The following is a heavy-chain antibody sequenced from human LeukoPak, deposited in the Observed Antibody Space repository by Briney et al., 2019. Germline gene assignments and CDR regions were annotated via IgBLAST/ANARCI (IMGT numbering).Heavy chain of an antibody. CDR3: AKDRYCSTTNCQDAFDI. CDR1: GFTFDHYA. J-gene: IGHJ3*02. CDR2: IGWNSDTL. D-gene: IGHD2-2*01. V-gene: IGHV3-9*01. Sequence: GGSLRLSCAASGFTFDHYAMHWVRQAPGKGLEWVSGIGWNSDTLDYADSAKGRFTISRDNAKNSLYLQMNSLRAADTALYYCAKDRYCSTTNCQDAFDIWGQGTMVTVSS.